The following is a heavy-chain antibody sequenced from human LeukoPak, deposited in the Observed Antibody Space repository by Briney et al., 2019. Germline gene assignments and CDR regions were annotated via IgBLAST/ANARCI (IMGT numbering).Heavy chain of an antibody. CDR3: AKDLSYYYYYGMDV. J-gene: IGHJ6*02. V-gene: IGHV3-23*01. CDR1: GFTFSSYA. Sequence: GGSLRLSCAASGFTFSSYAMSWVRQAPGKGLEWVSAISGSGGSTYYADSVKGRFTISRDNSKNTLYLQMNSLRAEDTAVYYCAKDLSYYYYYGMDVWGQGTTVTVSS. CDR2: ISGSGGST.